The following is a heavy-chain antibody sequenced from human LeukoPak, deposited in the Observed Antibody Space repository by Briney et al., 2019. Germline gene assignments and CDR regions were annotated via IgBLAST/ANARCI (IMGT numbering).Heavy chain of an antibody. CDR1: GFTFNNAW. D-gene: IGHD3-22*01. CDR2: IKSKTDGETA. Sequence: PGGSLRLSCAASGFTFNNAWMTWVRQAPGKGLEWVGRIKSKTDGETADYAAPVKGRFTISRDDSKNTLYLQMNSLKTEDTAVYYCTTGGDYDSSGTDYWGQGTLVTVSS. CDR3: TTGGDYDSSGTDY. J-gene: IGHJ4*02. V-gene: IGHV3-15*01.